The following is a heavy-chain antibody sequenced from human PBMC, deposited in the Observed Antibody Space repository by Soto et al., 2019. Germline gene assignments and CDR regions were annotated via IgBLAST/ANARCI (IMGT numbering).Heavy chain of an antibody. CDR2: INYSGST. CDR3: ARTSVGATNYGMDV. CDR1: GGSISSTSYY. V-gene: IGHV4-39*01. Sequence: SETLSLTCTVSGGSISSTSYYWGWFRQPPGKGLEWIGSINYSGSTYLNPSLNSRVIISVDTSKNQFSLKLSSVTAADTAVYYCARTSVGATNYGMDVWGQGTTVT. J-gene: IGHJ6*02. D-gene: IGHD1-26*01.